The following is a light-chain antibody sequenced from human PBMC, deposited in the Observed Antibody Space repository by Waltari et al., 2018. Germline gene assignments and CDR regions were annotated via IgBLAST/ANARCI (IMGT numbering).Light chain of an antibody. CDR2: GAS. V-gene: IGKV3-20*01. CDR3: QRYGSSPTWT. Sequence: EIVLTQSPGTLSLSPGERATLSCRASQSVSSSYLAWYQQKPGQAPGLLIYGASSRATGIPDRFSGGGSGNDFAHTISRLEPEDFAVYYGQRYGSSPTWTFGQGTKVEIK. J-gene: IGKJ1*01. CDR1: QSVSSSY.